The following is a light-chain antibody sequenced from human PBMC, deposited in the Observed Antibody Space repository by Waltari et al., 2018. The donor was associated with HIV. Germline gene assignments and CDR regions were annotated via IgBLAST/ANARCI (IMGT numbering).Light chain of an antibody. CDR2: DVS. CDR1: SSDVGGYNY. Sequence: QSALTQPASVSGSPGQSIAISCTATSSDVGGYNYVSWYQQHSGKVPKLMIFDVSNLPSGVSHRFSGSKSGNTASLTISGLQAEDEADYDCSSYTSSSTYVFGTGTKVTVL. CDR3: SSYTSSSTYV. V-gene: IGLV2-14*03. J-gene: IGLJ1*01.